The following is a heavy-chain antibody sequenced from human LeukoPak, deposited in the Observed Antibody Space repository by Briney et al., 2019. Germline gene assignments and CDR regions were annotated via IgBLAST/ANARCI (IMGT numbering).Heavy chain of an antibody. Sequence: PGGSLRLSCAASGFTFSSYWMSWVRQAPGKGLEWVANIKKEGSEKYNVDSGRGGLTISRDNAKNSLYLQLNSLRAEDTAVYYCATTTTRYDSSGYNFFDYWGQGTLVTVSS. CDR1: GFTFSSYW. CDR3: ATTTTRYDSSGYNFFDY. J-gene: IGHJ4*02. V-gene: IGHV3-7*01. CDR2: IKKEGSEK. D-gene: IGHD3-22*01.